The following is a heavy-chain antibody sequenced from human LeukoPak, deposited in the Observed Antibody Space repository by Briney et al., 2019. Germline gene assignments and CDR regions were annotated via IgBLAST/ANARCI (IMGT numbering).Heavy chain of an antibody. Sequence: PSETLSLTCAVYGGSFSGYYWSWIRQPPGKGLEWIGEINHSGSTNYNPSLKSRVTISVDTSKNQFSLKLSSVPAADTAVYYCARGGEDIVVVVAAKLYYFDYWGQGTLVTVSS. J-gene: IGHJ4*02. CDR2: INHSGST. D-gene: IGHD2-15*01. CDR3: ARGGEDIVVVVAAKLYYFDY. CDR1: GGSFSGYY. V-gene: IGHV4-34*01.